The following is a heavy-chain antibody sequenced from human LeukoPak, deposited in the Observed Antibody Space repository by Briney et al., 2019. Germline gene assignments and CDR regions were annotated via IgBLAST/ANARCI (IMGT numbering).Heavy chain of an antibody. D-gene: IGHD3-10*01. Sequence: PGGSLRLSCAASGFTFSSYSMNWVRQAPGKGLEWASSISSSSSCIYYADSVKGRFTISRDNAKNSLYLQMNSLRAEDTAVYYCARGPMVRGVNYYMDVWGKGTTVTISS. CDR1: GFTFSSYS. CDR2: ISSSSSCI. CDR3: ARGPMVRGVNYYMDV. J-gene: IGHJ6*03. V-gene: IGHV3-21*01.